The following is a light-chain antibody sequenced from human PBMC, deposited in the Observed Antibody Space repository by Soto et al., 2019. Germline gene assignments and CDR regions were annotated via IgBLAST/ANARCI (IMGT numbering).Light chain of an antibody. J-gene: IGKJ2*01. CDR2: KVS. CDR3: MQGTHSYT. CDR1: QSLVHSDGNTY. V-gene: IGKV2-30*02. Sequence: DVVMTQSPLSLPVTLGQPASISCRSSQSLVHSDGNTYLSWFQQRPGQSPRRLIYKVSKRDSGVPDRFSGSGSGTDFTLKISRVVAEDVGIYYCMQGTHSYTFGQGTRLDTK.